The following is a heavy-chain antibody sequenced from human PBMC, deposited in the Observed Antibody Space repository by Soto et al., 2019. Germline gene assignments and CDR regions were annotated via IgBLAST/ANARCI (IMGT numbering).Heavy chain of an antibody. D-gene: IGHD3-10*01. CDR3: ARQEARYYGSGSYCFWFDP. CDR2: IYPGDSDT. J-gene: IGHJ5*02. Sequence: GESLKISCKGSGYSFTSYWIGWVRQMPGKGLEWMGIIYPGDSDTRYSPSFQGQVTISADKSISTAYLQWSSLKASDTAMYYCARQEARYYGSGSYCFWFDPWGQGTLVTVSS. CDR1: GYSFTSYW. V-gene: IGHV5-51*01.